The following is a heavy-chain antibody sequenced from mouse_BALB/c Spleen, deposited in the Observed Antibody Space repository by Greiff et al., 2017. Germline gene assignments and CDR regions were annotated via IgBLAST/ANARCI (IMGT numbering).Heavy chain of an antibody. CDR1: GFNIKDTY. V-gene: IGHV14-3*02. D-gene: IGHD2-14*01. Sequence: EVQLQQSGAELVKPGASVKLSCTASGFNIKDTYMHWVKQRPEQGLEWIGWIDPENGNTIYDPKFQGKASITADTSSNTAYLQLSSLTSEDTAVYYCARGYDERPFDYWGQGTTLTVSS. CDR3: ARGYDERPFDY. J-gene: IGHJ2*01. CDR2: IDPENGNT.